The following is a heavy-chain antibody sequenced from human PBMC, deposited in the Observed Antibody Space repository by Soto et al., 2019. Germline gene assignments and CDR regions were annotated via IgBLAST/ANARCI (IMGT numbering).Heavy chain of an antibody. CDR2: IYPGDPDT. Sequence: GESLKISCKGSGYSFTSYWIGWVRQMPGKGLEWMGIIYPGDPDTRYSPSFQGQVTISADKSIGTAYLQWSSLKASDTAMYYCARREGGSYYRGGEDYYYGMDVWGQGTTVTVS. V-gene: IGHV5-51*01. D-gene: IGHD1-26*01. CDR1: GYSFTSYW. J-gene: IGHJ6*02. CDR3: ARREGGSYYRGGEDYYYGMDV.